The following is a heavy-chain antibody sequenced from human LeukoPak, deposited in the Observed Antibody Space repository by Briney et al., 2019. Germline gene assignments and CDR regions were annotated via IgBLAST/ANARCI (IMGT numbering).Heavy chain of an antibody. V-gene: IGHV1-69*13. CDR1: GGTFSSYA. Sequence: SVKVSCKASGGTFSSYAISWVRQAPGQGLEWMGGIIPIFGTANYAQKFQGRVTITADESTSTAYMELSSLRSEDTAVYYCARAKWLRPHFDYWGQGTLVTVSS. CDR2: IIPIFGTA. D-gene: IGHD5-12*01. CDR3: ARAKWLRPHFDY. J-gene: IGHJ4*02.